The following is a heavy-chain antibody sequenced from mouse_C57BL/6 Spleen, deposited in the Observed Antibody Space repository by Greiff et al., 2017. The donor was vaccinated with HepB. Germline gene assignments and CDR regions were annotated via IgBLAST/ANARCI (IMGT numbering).Heavy chain of an antibody. V-gene: IGHV5-9-1*02. Sequence: EVHLVESGEGLVKPGGSLKLSCAASGFTFSSYAMSWVRQTPEKRLEWVAYISSGGDYIYYADTVKGRFTISRDNARNTLYLQMSSLKSEDTAMYYCTSHYYGSSFPPFAYWGQGTLVTVSA. D-gene: IGHD1-1*01. CDR2: ISSGGDYI. CDR1: GFTFSSYA. CDR3: TSHYYGSSFPPFAY. J-gene: IGHJ3*01.